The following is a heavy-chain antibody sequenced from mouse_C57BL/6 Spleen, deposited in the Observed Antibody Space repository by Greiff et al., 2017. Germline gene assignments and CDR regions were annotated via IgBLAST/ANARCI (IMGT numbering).Heavy chain of an antibody. J-gene: IGHJ2*01. CDR2: ISSGGSYT. CDR1: GFTFSSYG. V-gene: IGHV5-6*01. Sequence: EVHLVESGGDLVKPGGSLKLSCAASGFTFSSYGMSWVRQTPDKRLEWVATISSGGSYTYYPDSVKGRFTISRDNAKNTLYLQMSSLKSEDTAMYYCARLDYDYDGGFDYWGQGTTLTVSS. CDR3: ARLDYDYDGGFDY. D-gene: IGHD2-4*01.